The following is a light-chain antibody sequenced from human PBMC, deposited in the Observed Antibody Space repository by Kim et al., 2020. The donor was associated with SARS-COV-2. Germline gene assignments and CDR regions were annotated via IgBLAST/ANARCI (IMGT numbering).Light chain of an antibody. CDR2: GAS. Sequence: PGARATLSCRASQSVSSNYLAWYQQKPGQAPRLLIYGASSRASGIPDRFSGSGSGTDFTLTISRLEPEDFAVYYCQQYGSSPYTFGQGTKL. CDR3: QQYGSSPYT. J-gene: IGKJ2*01. CDR1: QSVSSNY. V-gene: IGKV3-20*01.